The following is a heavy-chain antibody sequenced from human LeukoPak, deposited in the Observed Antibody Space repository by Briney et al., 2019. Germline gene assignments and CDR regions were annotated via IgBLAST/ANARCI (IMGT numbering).Heavy chain of an antibody. Sequence: GGSLRLSCAASGFTFISYWMSWVRQAPGKGLEWVANIKQDGSEKSYVDSVKGRFTISRDNAKNSLYLQMNSLRAEDTAVYYCARASGGNSFLDYWGQGTLVTVSS. J-gene: IGHJ4*02. V-gene: IGHV3-7*01. CDR2: IKQDGSEK. CDR3: ARASGGNSFLDY. D-gene: IGHD4-23*01. CDR1: GFTFISYW.